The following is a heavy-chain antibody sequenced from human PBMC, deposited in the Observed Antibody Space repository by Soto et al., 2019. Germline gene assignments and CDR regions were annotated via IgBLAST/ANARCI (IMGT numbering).Heavy chain of an antibody. Sequence: PGESLKISCKGSGYSFTSYWISWVRQMPGKGLEWMGRIDPSDSYTNYSPSFQGHVTISADKSISTAYLQWSSLKASDTAMYYCARPTVMVRGVITAYYYYGMDVWGQGTTVTVSS. J-gene: IGHJ6*02. CDR1: GYSFTSYW. CDR2: IDPSDSYT. D-gene: IGHD3-10*01. V-gene: IGHV5-10-1*01. CDR3: ARPTVMVRGVITAYYYYGMDV.